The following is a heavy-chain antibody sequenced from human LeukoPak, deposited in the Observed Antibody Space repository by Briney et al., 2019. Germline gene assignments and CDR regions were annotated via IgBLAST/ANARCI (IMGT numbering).Heavy chain of an antibody. J-gene: IGHJ4*02. Sequence: SETLSLTCTVSGGSISSYYWSWIRQPPGKGLEWIGSIYYTGSTNHNPSLKSRVTMSVDMSTRQISLKLSSVTAADTAVYYCARAVGGDGSGSLWGPGTLVTVSS. D-gene: IGHD3-10*01. V-gene: IGHV4-59*01. CDR3: ARAVGGDGSGSL. CDR2: IYYTGST. CDR1: GGSISSYY.